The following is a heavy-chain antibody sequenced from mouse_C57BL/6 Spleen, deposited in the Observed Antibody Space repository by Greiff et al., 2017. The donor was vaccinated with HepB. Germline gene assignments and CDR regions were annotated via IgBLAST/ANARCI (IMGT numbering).Heavy chain of an antibody. Sequence: VQLKESGPGLVKPSQSLSLTCSVTGYSITSGYYWNWIRQFPGNKLEWMGYISYDGSNNYNPSLKNRISITRDTSKNQFFLKLNSVTTEDTATYYCARENYGTPMDYWGQGTSVTVSS. CDR2: ISYDGSN. CDR3: ARENYGTPMDY. CDR1: GYSITSGYY. V-gene: IGHV3-6*01. D-gene: IGHD1-1*01. J-gene: IGHJ4*01.